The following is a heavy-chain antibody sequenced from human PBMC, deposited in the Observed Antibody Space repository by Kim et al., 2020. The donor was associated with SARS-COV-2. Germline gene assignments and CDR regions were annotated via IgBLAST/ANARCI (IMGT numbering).Heavy chain of an antibody. CDR1: GGSISSGDYY. V-gene: IGHV4-30-4*01. CDR2: IYYSGST. J-gene: IGHJ4*02. CDR3: ARGGGSGYYDPNFDY. D-gene: IGHD3-3*01. Sequence: SETLSLTCTVSGGSISSGDYYWSWIRQPPGKGLEWIGYIYYSGSTYYNPSLKSRVTISVDTSKNQFSLKLSSVTAADTAVYYCARGGGSGYYDPNFDYWGQGTLVTVSS.